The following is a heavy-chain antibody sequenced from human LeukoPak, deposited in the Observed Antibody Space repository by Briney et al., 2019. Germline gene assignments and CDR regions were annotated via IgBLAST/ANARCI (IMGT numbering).Heavy chain of an antibody. V-gene: IGHV3-23*01. D-gene: IGHD3-10*01. J-gene: IGHJ5*02. CDR3: AKEDGGDNNWFDP. CDR1: GFTFSNYA. Sequence: GGSLRLSCAASGFTFSNYAMSWVRQAPGTGLEWVSAISGSGGATYYAHSVNGRFTISRDNSKNTLYLQMNSLRAEDTAVYYCAKEDGGDNNWFDPWGQGTLVTVSS. CDR2: ISGSGGAT.